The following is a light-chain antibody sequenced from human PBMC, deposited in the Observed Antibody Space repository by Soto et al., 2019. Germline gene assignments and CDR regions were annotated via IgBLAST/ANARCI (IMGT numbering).Light chain of an antibody. Sequence: EIVMTQSPATLSVSPGERATLSCRASQSVSSNLAWYQQKPGQAPRLLIYGASTRATGIPARFSGSGSGTEVTLTISSLQSEDFAVDYCQQYNNWPPWTLGQGTKLEIK. CDR3: QQYNNWPPWT. CDR2: GAS. V-gene: IGKV3-15*01. J-gene: IGKJ1*01. CDR1: QSVSSN.